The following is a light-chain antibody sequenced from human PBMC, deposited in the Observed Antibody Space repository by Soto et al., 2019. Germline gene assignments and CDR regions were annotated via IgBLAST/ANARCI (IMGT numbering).Light chain of an antibody. CDR1: SGHSNYA. Sequence: QPVLTQSPSASASLGASVKLTCTLSSGHSNYAIAWHQQLPEKSPRYLMKVNSDGSHSKGDGIPDRFSGSSSGAERYLTISSLQSEDEADYYCQTWDTGIVLFGGGTKVTVL. J-gene: IGLJ2*01. CDR2: VNSDGSH. CDR3: QTWDTGIVL. V-gene: IGLV4-69*01.